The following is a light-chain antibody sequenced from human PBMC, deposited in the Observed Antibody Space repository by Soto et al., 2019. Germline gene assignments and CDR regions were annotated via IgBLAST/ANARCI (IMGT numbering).Light chain of an antibody. CDR3: QQYGSSGT. CDR1: QSVSSNY. V-gene: IGKV3-20*01. CDR2: GAF. J-gene: IGKJ1*01. Sequence: EIVLTQSPGTLSLSPGERATFSCSASQSVSSNYLAWYQQKPGQAPRLLIYGAFKRATGIPERFSGSGFGTDFTLTISSMEPEDLAVYSCQQYGSSGTFGQGTKVDIK.